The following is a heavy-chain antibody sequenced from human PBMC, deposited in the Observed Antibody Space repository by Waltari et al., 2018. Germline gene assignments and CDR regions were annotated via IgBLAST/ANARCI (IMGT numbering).Heavy chain of an antibody. J-gene: IGHJ5*02. V-gene: IGHV4-31*03. CDR3: ASGLTRGVVPAGGWFDP. CDR1: GGSISSGGYY. D-gene: IGHD2-2*01. CDR2: IYYSGST. Sequence: QVQLQESGPGLVKPSQTLSLTCTVSGGSISSGGYYWSWIRQPPGKGLEWIGYIYYSGSTYYNPSLKSRVTISVDTSKNQFSLKLSSVTAADTAVYYCASGLTRGVVPAGGWFDPWGQGTLVTVSS.